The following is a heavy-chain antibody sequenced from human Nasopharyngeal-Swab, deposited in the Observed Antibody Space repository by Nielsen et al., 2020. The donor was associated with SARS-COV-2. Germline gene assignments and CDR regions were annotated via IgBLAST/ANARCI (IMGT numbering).Heavy chain of an antibody. V-gene: IGHV3-30*18. CDR1: GFTFNNFG. CDR3: ANRPALIGI. J-gene: IGHJ4*02. D-gene: IGHD2-8*01. CDR2: ISYEGSIR. Sequence: GESLKISCAASGFTFNNFGMHWVRQAPGKGLEWVAFISYEGSIRNSIDSVKGRFTVSRDNSKNTLYLQMNSLRAEDTAVYYCANRPALIGIWGQGTLVTVSS.